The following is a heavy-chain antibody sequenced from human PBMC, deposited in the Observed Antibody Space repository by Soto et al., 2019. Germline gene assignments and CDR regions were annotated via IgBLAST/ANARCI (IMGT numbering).Heavy chain of an antibody. CDR2: IYWDDDK. Sequence: QITLKESGPTLVKPTQTLTLTCTFSGFSLSTSGVGVGWIRQPPGKALEWLALIYWDDDKRYSPSLKSRLTITKDTSKNRVVLTMTNMDPVDTATYYCAHSLYYYDSSGYYGDWYFDLWGRGTLVTVSS. CDR1: GFSLSTSGVG. D-gene: IGHD3-22*01. V-gene: IGHV2-5*02. J-gene: IGHJ2*01. CDR3: AHSLYYYDSSGYYGDWYFDL.